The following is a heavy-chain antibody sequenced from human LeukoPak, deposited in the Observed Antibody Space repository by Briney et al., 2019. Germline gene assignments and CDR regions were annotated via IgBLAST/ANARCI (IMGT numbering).Heavy chain of an antibody. J-gene: IGHJ6*03. CDR1: GYTFTSYG. Sequence: GASVKVSCKASGYTFTSYGISWVRQAHGQGLEWMGCISAYNGNANYAQKLQGRVTMTTDTSTSTAYMELRSLRSDDTAVYYCARERWYNWNYDPTDYYYMDVWGKGTTVTVSS. CDR3: ARERWYNWNYDPTDYYYMDV. V-gene: IGHV1-18*01. D-gene: IGHD1-7*01. CDR2: ISAYNGNA.